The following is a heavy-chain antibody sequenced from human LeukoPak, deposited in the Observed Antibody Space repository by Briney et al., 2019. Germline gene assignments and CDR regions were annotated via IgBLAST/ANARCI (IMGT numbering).Heavy chain of an antibody. J-gene: IGHJ4*02. CDR1: GGSISSYY. Sequence: SETLSLTCTVSGGSISSYYWSWIRQPAGKGLEWIGRIYTSGSTNYNPSLKSRVTMSVDTSKNQFSLKLSSVTAADTAVYYCARLIDDFWSGPNYYFDYWGQGTLVTVSS. CDR2: IYTSGST. CDR3: ARLIDDFWSGPNYYFDY. V-gene: IGHV4-4*07. D-gene: IGHD3-3*01.